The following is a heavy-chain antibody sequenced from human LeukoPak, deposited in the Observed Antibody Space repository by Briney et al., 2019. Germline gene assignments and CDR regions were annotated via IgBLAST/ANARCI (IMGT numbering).Heavy chain of an antibody. CDR1: GFTFSSYA. D-gene: IGHD4-17*01. CDR3: AKTDYGDYYYFDY. CDR2: ISGSGGST. J-gene: IGHJ4*02. Sequence: GGSLRLYCAASGFTFSSYAMSWVRQAPGKGLEWVSAISGSGGSTYYADSVKGRFTISRDNSKNTLYLQMNSLRAEDTAVYYCAKTDYGDYYYFDYWGQGTLVTVSS. V-gene: IGHV3-23*01.